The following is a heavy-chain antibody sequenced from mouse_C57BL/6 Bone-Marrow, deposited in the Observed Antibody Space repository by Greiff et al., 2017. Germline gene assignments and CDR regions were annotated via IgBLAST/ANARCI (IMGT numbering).Heavy chain of an antibody. D-gene: IGHD6-1*01. CDR3: ARRGAAGYFDV. J-gene: IGHJ1*03. V-gene: IGHV5-9*01. CDR2: ISGGGGNT. CDR1: GFTFSSYT. Sequence: DVKLVESGGGLVKPGGSLKLSCAASGFTFSSYTMSWVRQTPEKRLEWVATISGGGGNTYYPDSVKGRFTISRDNAKHTLYLQMSSLRSEDTALYYCARRGAAGYFDVWGTGTTVTVSS.